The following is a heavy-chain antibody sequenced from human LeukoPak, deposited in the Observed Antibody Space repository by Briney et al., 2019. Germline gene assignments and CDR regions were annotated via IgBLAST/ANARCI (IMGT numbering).Heavy chain of an antibody. V-gene: IGHV4-34*01. D-gene: IGHD3-22*01. CDR3: ARSRPYYDSSGYYYGFDY. J-gene: IGHJ4*02. CDR1: GGSFNGYY. Sequence: SETLSLTCAVYGGSFNGYYWSWIRQPPGKGLEWIGEINHSGSTNYNPSLKSRVTISVDTSKNQFSLKLSSVTAADTAVYYCARSRPYYDSSGYYYGFDYWGQGTLVTVSS. CDR2: INHSGST.